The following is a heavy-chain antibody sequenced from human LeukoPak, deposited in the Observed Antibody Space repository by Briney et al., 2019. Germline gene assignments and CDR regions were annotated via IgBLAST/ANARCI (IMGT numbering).Heavy chain of an antibody. D-gene: IGHD3-22*01. J-gene: IGHJ4*02. Sequence: SETLSLTCTVSGGSISSYYWSWIRQPPEKGLEFIGYIYYSGNTNYNPSLKSRVTISVDTSKNQFSLKPSSVTAADTAVYYCARIDTSGYNGYSFDYWGQGTLVTVSS. V-gene: IGHV4-59*12. CDR1: GGSISSYY. CDR2: IYYSGNT. CDR3: ARIDTSGYNGYSFDY.